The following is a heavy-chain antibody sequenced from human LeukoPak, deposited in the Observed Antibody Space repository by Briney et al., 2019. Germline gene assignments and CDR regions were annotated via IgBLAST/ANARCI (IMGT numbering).Heavy chain of an antibody. J-gene: IGHJ3*02. CDR2: IYPDDSDT. V-gene: IGHV5-51*01. CDR3: ARIGAYYYGSGSPWDAFDI. Sequence: GESLKISCKGSGYSFTSYWIGWVRQMPGKGLEWMGIIYPDDSDTRYSPSFQGQVTISADKSISTAYLQWSSLKASDTAMYYCARIGAYYYGSGSPWDAFDIWGQGTMVTVSS. D-gene: IGHD3-10*01. CDR1: GYSFTSYW.